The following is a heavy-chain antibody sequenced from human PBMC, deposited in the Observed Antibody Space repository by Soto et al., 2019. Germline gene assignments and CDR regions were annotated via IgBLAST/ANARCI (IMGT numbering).Heavy chain of an antibody. Sequence: QLQLQESGPGLVKPSETLSLTCTVSGGSISSSSYYWGWIRQPPGKGLEWIGSIYYSGSTYYNPSLKSRVTISVDTSKNQFSLKLSSVTAADTAVYYCARQWGELFYYYYYMDVWGKGTTVTVSS. CDR2: IYYSGST. J-gene: IGHJ6*03. V-gene: IGHV4-39*01. CDR3: ARQWGELFYYYYYMDV. CDR1: GGSISSSSYY. D-gene: IGHD3-10*01.